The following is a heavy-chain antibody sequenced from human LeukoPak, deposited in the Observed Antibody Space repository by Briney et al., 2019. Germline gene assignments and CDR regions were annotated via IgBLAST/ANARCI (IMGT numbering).Heavy chain of an antibody. Sequence: PGGSLRLSCAASGFSISGYWMSWVRQAPGKGLEWVANIKQDGSEKYFVDSVKGRFTISRDNAKNSVYLQMNSLRADDTAMYYCAKGDGVAGSFDYWGQGTLVTVSS. CDR3: AKGDGVAGSFDY. J-gene: IGHJ4*02. CDR2: IKQDGSEK. V-gene: IGHV3-7*01. D-gene: IGHD6-19*01. CDR1: GFSISGYW.